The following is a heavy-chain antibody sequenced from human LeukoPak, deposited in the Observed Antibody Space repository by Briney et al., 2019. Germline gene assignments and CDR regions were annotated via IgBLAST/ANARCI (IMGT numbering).Heavy chain of an antibody. D-gene: IGHD3-10*01. CDR1: GGSFSGYY. CDR2: INHSGST. CDR3: ALSTLWFGDLVGMDV. V-gene: IGHV4-34*01. J-gene: IGHJ6*02. Sequence: SETLPLTCAVYGGSFSGYYWSWIRQPPGKGLEWIGEINHSGSTNYNPSLKSRVTISVDTSKNQFSLKLSSVTAADTAVYYCALSTLWFGDLVGMDVWGQGTTVTVSS.